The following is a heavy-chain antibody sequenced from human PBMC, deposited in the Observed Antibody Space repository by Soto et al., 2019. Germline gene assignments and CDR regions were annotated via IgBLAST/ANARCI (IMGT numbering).Heavy chain of an antibody. V-gene: IGHV3-30*03. CDR1: GFTFNTYA. CDR2: ISSDGSVK. Sequence: QVQLVESGGGVVQPGTSLRLSCAASGFTFNTYAMHWVRQAPGKGLEWVAVISSDGSVKFYADSVKGRFTISRDNSKNMLYLQMDGLGTEVTAVYYCASQEGHCNVGSCSGDYLGEGTLVTVSS. CDR3: ASQEGHCNVGSCSGDY. J-gene: IGHJ4*02. D-gene: IGHD2-15*01.